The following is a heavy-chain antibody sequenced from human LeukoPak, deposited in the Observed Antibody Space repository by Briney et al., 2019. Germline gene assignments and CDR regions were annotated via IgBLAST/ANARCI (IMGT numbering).Heavy chain of an antibody. CDR2: INPNSGAT. J-gene: IGHJ4*02. CDR1: GYTFTGYY. CDR3: ARDGERRAPAAAGNGEVNY. D-gene: IGHD6-13*01. V-gene: IGHV1-2*02. Sequence: ASVKVSCKASGYTFTGYYIHWMRQAPGQGLEWMGWINPNSGATYYAQMFQGRVTMTRDTSISTAYMELSSLGSDDTAVYYCARDGERRAPAAAGNGEVNYWGQGTLVTVSS.